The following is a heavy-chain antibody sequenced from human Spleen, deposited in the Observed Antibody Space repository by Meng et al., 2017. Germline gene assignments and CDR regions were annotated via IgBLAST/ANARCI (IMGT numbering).Heavy chain of an antibody. V-gene: IGHV1-2*06. CDR2: INPDTGDT. Sequence: GEYGAELEKRGASVKVSCKPSGYTFTAYYIHWVRQAPGQGLEWMGHINPDTGDTLYAQKFQGRVSMTGDTSISTAYVELSGLRSDDTAVYYCARDENISLGKLFGDYWGQGTLVTVS. D-gene: IGHD2-21*01. J-gene: IGHJ4*02. CDR1: GYTFTAYY. CDR3: ARDENISLGKLFGDY.